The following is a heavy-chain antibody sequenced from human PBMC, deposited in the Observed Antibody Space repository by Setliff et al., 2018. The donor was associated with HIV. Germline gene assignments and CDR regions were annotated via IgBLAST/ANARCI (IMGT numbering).Heavy chain of an antibody. J-gene: IGHJ5*02. Sequence: PGGSLRLSCAASGFTFSSAWMSWIRQPPGKGLEWIAWISDRGTTNYNPSLKSRVTLSVDTSKNQFSLSLTSVTGADTAVYYCARGGASSKYLDPWGQGTLVTVSS. V-gene: IGHV4-59*01. CDR3: ARGGASSKYLDP. CDR1: GFTFSSAW. D-gene: IGHD2-15*01. CDR2: ISDRGTT.